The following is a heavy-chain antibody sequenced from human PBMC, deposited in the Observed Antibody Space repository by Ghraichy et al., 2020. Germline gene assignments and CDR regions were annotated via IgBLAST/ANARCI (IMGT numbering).Heavy chain of an antibody. CDR3: AYTPSSGYWYYGMDV. CDR1: GYTFTSYD. V-gene: IGHV1-8*01. J-gene: IGHJ6*02. Sequence: ASVKVSCKASGYTFTSYDINWVRQATGQGLEWMGWMNPNSGNTGYAQKFQGRVTMTRNTSISTAYMELSSLRSEDTAVYYCAYTPSSGYWYYGMDVWGQGTTVTVSS. D-gene: IGHD3-22*01. CDR2: MNPNSGNT.